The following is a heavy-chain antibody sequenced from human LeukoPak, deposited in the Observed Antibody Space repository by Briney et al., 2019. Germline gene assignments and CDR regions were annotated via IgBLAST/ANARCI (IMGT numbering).Heavy chain of an antibody. CDR2: IKQGGSEK. J-gene: IGHJ4*02. CDR1: GFTLSSYW. Sequence: GGYLRLYCAASGFTLSSYWMSWVRQAPGKGLEWVANIKQGGSEKYYVDSVKGRFTISRDNAKNSLYLQMNSLRAEDTAVYYCAREPAASDYWGQGTLVTVSS. CDR3: AREPAASDY. V-gene: IGHV3-7*03. D-gene: IGHD2-2*01.